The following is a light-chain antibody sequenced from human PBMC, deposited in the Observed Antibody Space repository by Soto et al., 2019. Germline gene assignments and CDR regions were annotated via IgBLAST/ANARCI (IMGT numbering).Light chain of an antibody. CDR2: EVS. CDR3: SSYTTSGTHVV. Sequence: QAVLTQPASVSGSPGQSITISCTGTSSDIGGYNFVSWYQHHPGKAPKFMIYEVSNRPSGVSNRFSGSKSGNTASLTISGLQAEDEADYYCSSYTTSGTHVVFGGGTKLTVL. CDR1: SSDIGGYNF. V-gene: IGLV2-14*01. J-gene: IGLJ2*01.